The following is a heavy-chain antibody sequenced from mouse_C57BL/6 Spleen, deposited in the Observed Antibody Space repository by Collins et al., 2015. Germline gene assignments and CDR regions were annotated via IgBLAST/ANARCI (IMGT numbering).Heavy chain of an antibody. J-gene: IGHJ3*01. CDR3: ARYYGSSYGFVY. CDR2: ILPGSGNT. CDR1: GYTFTGYW. V-gene: IGHV1-9*01. Sequence: QVQLQQSGAELMKPGASVKLSCKATGYTFTGYWIEWVKQRPGHGLGWIGEILPGSGNTNYNEKFKGKATFSADTSSNTAYMQLSSLTTEDSAIYYCARYYGSSYGFVYWGQGTLVTVSA. D-gene: IGHD1-1*01.